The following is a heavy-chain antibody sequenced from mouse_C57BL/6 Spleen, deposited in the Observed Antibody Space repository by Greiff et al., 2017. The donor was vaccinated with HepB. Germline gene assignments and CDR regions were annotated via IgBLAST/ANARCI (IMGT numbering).Heavy chain of an antibody. Sequence: EVQRVESGGGLVQPKGSLKLSCAASGFTFNTYAMHWVRQAPGKGLEWVARIRRKSSNYATYYADSVKDRFTISRDDSQSMLYLQMNNLKTEDTAMYYCVRDNDYDVWFAYWGQGTLVTVSA. CDR3: VRDNDYDVWFAY. J-gene: IGHJ3*01. CDR2: IRRKSSNYAT. V-gene: IGHV10-3*01. D-gene: IGHD2-4*01. CDR1: GFTFNTYA.